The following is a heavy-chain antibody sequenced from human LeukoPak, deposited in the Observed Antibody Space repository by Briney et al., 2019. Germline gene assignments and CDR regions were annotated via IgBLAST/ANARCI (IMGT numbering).Heavy chain of an antibody. V-gene: IGHV4-59*01. D-gene: IGHD3-10*01. J-gene: IGHJ4*02. CDR1: GGSISSYY. CDR3: ARNLRWFGELLPTFFDY. CDR2: IYYSGST. Sequence: SETLSLTCTVSGGSISSYYWSWIRQPPGKGLEWIGYIYYSGSTNYNPSLKSRVTIPVDTSKNQFSLKLSSVTAADTAVYYCARNLRWFGELLPTFFDYWGQGTLVTVSS.